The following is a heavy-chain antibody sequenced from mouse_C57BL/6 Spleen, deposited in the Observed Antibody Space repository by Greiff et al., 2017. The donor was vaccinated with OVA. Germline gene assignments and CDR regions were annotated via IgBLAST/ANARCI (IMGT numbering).Heavy chain of an antibody. Sequence: VQLQQSGAELVKPGASVKLSCKASGYTFTSYWMHWVKQRPGRGLEWIGRIDPISGGTKYNEKFKSKATLTVDKPSSTAYMQLSSLTSEDSAVYYCARGEKIYYDYDLAYWGQGTLVTVSA. D-gene: IGHD2-4*01. CDR2: IDPISGGT. V-gene: IGHV1-72*01. CDR1: GYTFTSYW. CDR3: ARGEKIYYDYDLAY. J-gene: IGHJ3*01.